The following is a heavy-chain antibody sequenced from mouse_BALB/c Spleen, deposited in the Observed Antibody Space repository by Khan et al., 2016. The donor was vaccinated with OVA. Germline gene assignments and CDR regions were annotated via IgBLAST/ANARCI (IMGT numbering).Heavy chain of an antibody. Sequence: QVQPKQSGAELARPGASVTLSCKASGYTFTDYSINWMRQRTGQGLEWIGEIYPGSDNTYYNEKFKGKATLTADKSSSTAYMQLSSLTSEDSAVYFCAREWAAWFPYWGQGTLVTVSA. CDR2: IYPGSDNT. V-gene: IGHV1-77*01. CDR3: AREWAAWFPY. J-gene: IGHJ3*01. CDR1: GYTFTDYS.